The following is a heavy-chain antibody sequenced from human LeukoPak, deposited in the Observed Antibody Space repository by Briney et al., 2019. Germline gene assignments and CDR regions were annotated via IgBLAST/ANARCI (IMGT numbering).Heavy chain of an antibody. D-gene: IGHD3-10*01. Sequence: ASVKVSCKASGYTFSGYYMHWVRQAPGQGLEWMGWINPNSGGTNYAQKFQGRVTMTRDTSISTAYMELSRLRSDDTAVYYCATMVRGDTNEPNLDYWGQGTLVTVSS. CDR2: INPNSGGT. J-gene: IGHJ4*02. CDR3: ATMVRGDTNEPNLDY. CDR1: GYTFSGYY. V-gene: IGHV1-2*02.